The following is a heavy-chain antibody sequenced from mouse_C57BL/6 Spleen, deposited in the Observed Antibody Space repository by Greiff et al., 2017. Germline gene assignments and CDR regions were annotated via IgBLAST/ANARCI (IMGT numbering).Heavy chain of an antibody. V-gene: IGHV14-2*01. D-gene: IGHD1-1*01. J-gene: IGHJ1*03. Sequence: EVQLLQSGAGLVKPGASVKLSCTASGFNIKDYYMHWVQQRTEQGLEWIGKIDPEDGAMQYAPKFQGRVTITTDTSTNTAYLQLSSLTSVDTAVXYWSRWSGSTTVVECGWFDVGGTGTTVTVSA. CDR1: GFNIKDYY. CDR3: SRWSGSTTVVECGWFDV. CDR2: IDPEDGAM.